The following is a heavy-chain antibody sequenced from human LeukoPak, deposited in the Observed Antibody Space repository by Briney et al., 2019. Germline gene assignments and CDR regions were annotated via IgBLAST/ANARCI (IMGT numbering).Heavy chain of an antibody. D-gene: IGHD6-6*01. CDR1: GCAFTGYY. CDR2: INPNRGGR. Sequence: SVGVSGTASGCAFTGYYMHWVRQAPGQGLEGMGRINPNRGGRNYAQKFQGRVTLTRDTSISTAYMELSRLTSDDTAVYYCARNIAARPETYYYYMDLWGKGPTVTVSS. J-gene: IGHJ6*03. V-gene: IGHV1-2*06. CDR3: ARNIAARPETYYYYMDL.